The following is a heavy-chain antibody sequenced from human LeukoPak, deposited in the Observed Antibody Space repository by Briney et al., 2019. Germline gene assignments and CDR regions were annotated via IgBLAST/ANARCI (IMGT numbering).Heavy chain of an antibody. CDR3: AIEYSTGWSRTDY. D-gene: IGHD6-19*01. J-gene: IGHJ4*02. CDR2: ISGSGGST. V-gene: IGHV3-23*01. Sequence: GGSLRLSCAASGFTFSSFAMSWVRQAPGKGLEWASAISGSGGSTYYADSVKGRFTISRDNSKSTLSLQMNSLRAEDTAVYYCAIEYSTGWSRTDYWGQGSLVTVSS. CDR1: GFTFSSFA.